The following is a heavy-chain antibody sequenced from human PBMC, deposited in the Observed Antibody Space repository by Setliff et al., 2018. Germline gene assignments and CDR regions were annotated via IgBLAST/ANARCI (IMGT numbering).Heavy chain of an antibody. CDR3: ARTGTYRYFDS. CDR1: GGSISSHY. J-gene: IGHJ4*02. D-gene: IGHD1-1*01. CDR2: IYYSGST. V-gene: IGHV4-59*11. Sequence: SETLSLTCTVSGGSISSHYWSWIRQPPGKGLEWIGYIYYSGSTNYNPSLKSRVTISVDTSKNQFSLKLSSVTAADTAVYYCARTGTYRYFDSWGQGTL.